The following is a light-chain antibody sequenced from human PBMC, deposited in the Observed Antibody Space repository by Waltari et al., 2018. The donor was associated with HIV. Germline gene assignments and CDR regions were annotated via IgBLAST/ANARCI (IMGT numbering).Light chain of an antibody. CDR2: DAS. J-gene: IGKJ3*01. Sequence: DIQMTQSPSSLSASVGDRVNITCQASQDISNYLNWYQQKPGKAPKLLIYDASNLETGVPSRFSGSGSVTDFTFTISSLQPEDIATYYCQQYDNLPFTFGPGTKVDIK. CDR1: QDISNY. V-gene: IGKV1-33*01. CDR3: QQYDNLPFT.